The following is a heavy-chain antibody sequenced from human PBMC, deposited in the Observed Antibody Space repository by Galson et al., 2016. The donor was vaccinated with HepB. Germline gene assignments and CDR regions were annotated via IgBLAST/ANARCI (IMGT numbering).Heavy chain of an antibody. Sequence: SETLSLTCTVSGGSISSGYWTWIRQSAGKGLEWIGRIYPSGSTNYNPTLNSRVTMSIDMSKNQFSLRLSSVTAADTAVTYCARDKNERGYSYVLFDYWGPLALVTFSS. V-gene: IGHV4-4*07. J-gene: IGHJ4*02. CDR2: IYPSGST. CDR1: GGSISSGY. D-gene: IGHD5-18*01. CDR3: ARDKNERGYSYVLFDY.